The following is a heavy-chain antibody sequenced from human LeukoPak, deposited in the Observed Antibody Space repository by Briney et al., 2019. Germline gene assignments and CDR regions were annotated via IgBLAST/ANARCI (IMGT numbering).Heavy chain of an antibody. CDR3: AKDQSQLVEAKVLGAFDI. CDR2: ISGSGGST. CDR1: GFTFSSYA. Sequence: GGSLRLSCAASGFTFSSYAMSWVRQAPGKGLEWVSAISGSGGSTYYADSVKGRFTISRDNSKNTLYLQMNSLRAEDTAVYYCAKDQSQLVEAKVLGAFDIWGQGTMVTVSS. V-gene: IGHV3-23*01. J-gene: IGHJ3*02. D-gene: IGHD1-26*01.